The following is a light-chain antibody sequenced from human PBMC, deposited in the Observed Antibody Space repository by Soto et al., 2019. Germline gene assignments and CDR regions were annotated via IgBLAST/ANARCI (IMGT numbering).Light chain of an antibody. CDR2: DAS. J-gene: IGKJ5*01. CDR3: QQHSNSPLT. Sequence: EIVLTQSPATLSLSLGERATLSCRASQSVSSYLAWYQQKPGQAPRLLIYDASNRATGIPARFSGSGSGTDFPTTISRLAPEVFAVYYWQQHSNSPLTFGQGTRLEIK. V-gene: IGKV3-11*01. CDR1: QSVSSY.